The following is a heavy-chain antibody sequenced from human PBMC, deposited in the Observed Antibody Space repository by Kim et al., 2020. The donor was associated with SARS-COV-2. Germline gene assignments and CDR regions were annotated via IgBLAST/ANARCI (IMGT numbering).Heavy chain of an antibody. CDR3: AKDRRPYCSGGSCYAFD. D-gene: IGHD2-15*01. Sequence: GGSLRLSCAASGFTFSSYGMHWVRQAPGKGLEWVAVISYDGSNKYYADSVKGRFTISRDNSKNTLYLQMNSLRAEDTAVYYCAKDRRPYCSGGSCYAFD. J-gene: IGHJ3*02. CDR1: GFTFSSYG. CDR2: ISYDGSNK. V-gene: IGHV3-30*18.